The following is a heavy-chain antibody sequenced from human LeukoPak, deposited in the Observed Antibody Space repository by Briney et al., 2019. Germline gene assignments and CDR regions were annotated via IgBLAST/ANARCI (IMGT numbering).Heavy chain of an antibody. V-gene: IGHV3-33*01. CDR2: IWYDGSNK. CDR3: ARDSFRYDSSGYYYGSTPSFDC. Sequence: PGRSLRLSCAASGFTFSSYGMHWVRQAPGKGLEWVAVIWYDGSNKYYADSVKGRFTISRDNFKNTLYLQMNSLRAEDTAVYYCARDSFRYDSSGYYYGSTPSFDCWGQGTLVTVSS. CDR1: GFTFSSYG. J-gene: IGHJ4*02. D-gene: IGHD3-22*01.